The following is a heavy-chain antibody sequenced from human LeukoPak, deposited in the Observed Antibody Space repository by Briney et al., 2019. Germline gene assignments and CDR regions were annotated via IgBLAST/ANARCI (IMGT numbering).Heavy chain of an antibody. Sequence: SVKVSCKASGGTFSSYAISWVRQAPGQGLEWMGRIIPILGIANYAQKFQGRVTITADKSTSTAYMELSSLRSEDTAVYYCARVMTTVITDAFDIWGQGTMVTVSS. CDR2: IIPILGIA. J-gene: IGHJ3*02. V-gene: IGHV1-69*04. D-gene: IGHD4-23*01. CDR1: GGTFSSYA. CDR3: ARVMTTVITDAFDI.